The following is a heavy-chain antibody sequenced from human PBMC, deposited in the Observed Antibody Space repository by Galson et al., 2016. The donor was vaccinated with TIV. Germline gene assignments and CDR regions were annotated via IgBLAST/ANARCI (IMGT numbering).Heavy chain of an antibody. V-gene: IGHV4-30-4*08. D-gene: IGHD3-10*01. Sequence: TLSLTCSVFGGSISNGDYYWTWIRQPPGKGLEWIGYVYYSGATNYNPSLKRRVTLSVDRSTNQFSLRLNSVTAADPAVYSCARCRGDYYYGIDVWGQGTTVTVPS. CDR1: GGSISNGDYY. CDR3: ARCRGDYYYGIDV. CDR2: VYYSGAT. J-gene: IGHJ6*02.